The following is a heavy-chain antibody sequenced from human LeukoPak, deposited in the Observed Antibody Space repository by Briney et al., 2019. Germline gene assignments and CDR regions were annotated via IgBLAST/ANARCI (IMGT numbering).Heavy chain of an antibody. CDR1: GGSISSYY. CDR3: ARGPSPYYDYVWGSYRPSSY. V-gene: IGHV4-59*01. J-gene: IGHJ4*02. CDR2: IYYSGST. D-gene: IGHD3-16*02. Sequence: KASETLSLTCTVSGGSISSYYWSWIRQPPGKGLEWLGYIYYSGSTNYNPSLKSRVTISVDTSKNQFSLKLSSVTAADTAVYYCARGPSPYYDYVWGSYRPSSYWGQGTLVTVSS.